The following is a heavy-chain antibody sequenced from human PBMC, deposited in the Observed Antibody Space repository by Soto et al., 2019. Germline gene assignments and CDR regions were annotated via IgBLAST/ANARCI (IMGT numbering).Heavy chain of an antibody. Sequence: ASVKVSCKASGYTFSNYNINWVRQASGQGLEWMGWMNPDSGNTGYAEKFQGRVTMTRNRSISTAYMELSGLRSEDTAVYYCAREAASDPSFYYHYMDVWGKGTTVTISS. D-gene: IGHD6-25*01. CDR2: MNPDSGNT. CDR1: GYTFSNYN. J-gene: IGHJ6*03. V-gene: IGHV1-8*01. CDR3: AREAASDPSFYYHYMDV.